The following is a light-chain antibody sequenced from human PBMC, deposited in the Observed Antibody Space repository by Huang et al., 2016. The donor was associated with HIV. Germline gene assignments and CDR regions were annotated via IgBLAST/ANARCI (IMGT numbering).Light chain of an antibody. CDR3: QHFDNLALT. V-gene: IGKV1-33*01. Sequence: DIQMTQSPSSLSASVGDRVTITCQASQDISNYLNWYQQKPGKAPKLRIYDASNLETGVPSRFSGSGSRTDFTFTISSLQPEDIATYYCQHFDNLALTFGGGTKVQIK. J-gene: IGKJ4*01. CDR1: QDISNY. CDR2: DAS.